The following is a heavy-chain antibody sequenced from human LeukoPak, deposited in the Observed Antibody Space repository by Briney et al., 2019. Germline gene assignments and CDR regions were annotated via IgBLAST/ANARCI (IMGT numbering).Heavy chain of an antibody. Sequence: SSETLSLTCAVSGGSISSSNWWSWVRQPPGKGLEWIGEIYHSGSTNYNPSLKSRVTISVDKSKNQFSLKLSSVTAADTAVYYCARGPPRFGRSLDYRGQGTLVTVSS. CDR3: ARGPPRFGRSLDY. CDR1: GGSISSSNW. D-gene: IGHD3-10*01. J-gene: IGHJ4*02. CDR2: IYHSGST. V-gene: IGHV4-4*02.